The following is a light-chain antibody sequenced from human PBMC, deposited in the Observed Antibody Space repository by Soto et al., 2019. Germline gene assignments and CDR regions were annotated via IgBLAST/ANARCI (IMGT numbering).Light chain of an antibody. V-gene: IGKV3-11*01. CDR1: QSVSSI. CDR3: HQRSYWPPS. CDR2: AAS. Sequence: EIVLTQSPATLSLSPGEIAALACRASQSVSSILAWYQQKPGQAPRLLIYAASNRATGIPARFSGSGSGTDFTLTISSLEPEDLALYYCHQRSYWPPSFGPGTTVEIK. J-gene: IGKJ3*01.